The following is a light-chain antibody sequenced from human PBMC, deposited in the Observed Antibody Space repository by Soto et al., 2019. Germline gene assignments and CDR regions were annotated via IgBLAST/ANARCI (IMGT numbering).Light chain of an antibody. J-gene: IGKJ1*01. CDR3: QQYNNWPWT. Sequence: EIVFTQSPSTLSSFPGDRVTLSCRASQYINTRLAWYQHRPGQAPRLLIYQTSIRAAGIPARFSGSGSGTEFTLTISSLQSVDFAVYSCQQYNNWPWTFGQGTKVDIK. CDR1: QYINTR. V-gene: IGKV3D-15*01. CDR2: QTS.